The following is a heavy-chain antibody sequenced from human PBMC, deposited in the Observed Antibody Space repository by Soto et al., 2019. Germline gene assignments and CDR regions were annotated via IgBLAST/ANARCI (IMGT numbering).Heavy chain of an antibody. D-gene: IGHD4-17*01. CDR3: ARRSNTVSLGWFDP. CDR2: LYYSGTT. CDR1: GGSISSSSHY. J-gene: IGHJ5*02. V-gene: IGHV4-39*01. Sequence: PSETRSFTWTVSGGSISSSSHYWAWIRQPPGKGLEWIGNLYYSGTTYYNPSLKSRVTISVDTSKNQFSLKLTSVTAADTAVYYCARRSNTVSLGWFDPWGQGTQVTVSS.